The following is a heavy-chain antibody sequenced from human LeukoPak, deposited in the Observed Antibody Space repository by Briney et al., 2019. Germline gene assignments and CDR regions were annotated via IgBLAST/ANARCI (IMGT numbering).Heavy chain of an antibody. CDR3: ARSGDTWVAVPAVSSYDAFDI. Sequence: GSLRLSCAASGFTFSSYSMNWVRQAPGKGLEWVSSISSSSSYIYYADSVKGRFTISRDNAKNSLYLQMNSLRAEDTAVYYCARSGDTWVAVPAVSSYDAFDIWGQGTMVTVSS. D-gene: IGHD2-2*01. CDR1: GFTFSSYS. V-gene: IGHV3-21*01. J-gene: IGHJ3*02. CDR2: ISSSSSYI.